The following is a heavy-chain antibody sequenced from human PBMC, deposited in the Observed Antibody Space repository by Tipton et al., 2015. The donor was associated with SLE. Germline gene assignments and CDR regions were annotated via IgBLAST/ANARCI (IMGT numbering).Heavy chain of an antibody. CDR2: LFFGGSP. Sequence: GLVKPSETLSLTCTISGASTSHYYWIWVRQPPGKRLEYIGYLFFGGSPAYNPSLRSRVSLSLDTSRSEFSLKLASVTAADTAVYYCTSGPLHDFWSGYEAAWGQGTLVKVSS. J-gene: IGHJ5*02. CDR3: TSGPLHDFWSGYEAA. D-gene: IGHD3-3*01. V-gene: IGHV4-59*01. CDR1: GASTSHYY.